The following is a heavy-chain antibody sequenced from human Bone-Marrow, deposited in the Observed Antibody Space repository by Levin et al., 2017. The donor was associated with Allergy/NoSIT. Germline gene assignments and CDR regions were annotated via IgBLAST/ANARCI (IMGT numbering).Heavy chain of an antibody. Sequence: PVASVKVSCKASGGTFINYAFHWVRQARGQGLEWVGGLIPVLGTVDYAQKFEGRVTISADESTTTVYMELSGLRSDDTAMYYCARIPRLAVTGVFDVWGQGTMVTVSA. CDR2: LIPVLGTV. D-gene: IGHD2-8*02. CDR1: GGTFINYA. V-gene: IGHV1-69*13. J-gene: IGHJ3*01. CDR3: ARIPRLAVTGVFDV.